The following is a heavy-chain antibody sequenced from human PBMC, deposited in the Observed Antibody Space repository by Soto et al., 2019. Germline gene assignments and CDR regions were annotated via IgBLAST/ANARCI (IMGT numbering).Heavy chain of an antibody. J-gene: IGHJ4*02. CDR2: ISPSGGST. Sequence: ASVKVSCKASGYTFTSYYMHWVRQAPGQGLEWMGIISPSGGSTSYAQKLQGRVTITADKYTSTAYMELNSQRSENTAVYYCATEYAMVRGVLGYWGRGSLVTVSS. CDR1: GYTFTSYY. V-gene: IGHV1-46*01. D-gene: IGHD3-10*01. CDR3: ATEYAMVRGVLGY.